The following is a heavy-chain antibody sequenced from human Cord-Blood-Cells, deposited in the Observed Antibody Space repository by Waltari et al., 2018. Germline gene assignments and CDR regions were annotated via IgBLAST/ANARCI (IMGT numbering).Heavy chain of an antibody. J-gene: IGHJ4*02. D-gene: IGHD1-26*01. Sequence: QVQLVQSGAEVKKPGASVKVSCKASGYTFTGYYMHWVRQAPGQGLEWMGWINPNSGGTNYAQKFQGRVTMTRDPSSSTASMELSRLRSDDTAVYYCAREWAPGGSYYEDYWGQGTLVTVSS. CDR3: AREWAPGGSYYEDY. CDR2: INPNSGGT. CDR1: GYTFTGYY. V-gene: IGHV1-2*02.